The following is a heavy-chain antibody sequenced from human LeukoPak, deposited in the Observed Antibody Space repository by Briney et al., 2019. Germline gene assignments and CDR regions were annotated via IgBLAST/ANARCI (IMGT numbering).Heavy chain of an antibody. CDR3: ARLYGSGSYYKY. CDR1: GGSISSYY. J-gene: IGHJ4*02. Sequence: SETLSLTCTVSGGSISSYYWSWIRQPPGQGLEWVGEINHSGSTNYNTSLKSRVTISVDTSKNQFSLKLSSVTAADTAVYYCARLYGSGSYYKYWGQGTLVTVSS. D-gene: IGHD3-10*01. CDR2: INHSGST. V-gene: IGHV4-34*01.